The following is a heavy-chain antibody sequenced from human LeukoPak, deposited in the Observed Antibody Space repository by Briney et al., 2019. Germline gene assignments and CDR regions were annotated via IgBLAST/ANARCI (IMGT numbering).Heavy chain of an antibody. J-gene: IGHJ3*02. CDR1: GGSISSGANY. V-gene: IGHV4-61*08. Sequence: PSETLSLTCTVSGGSISSGANYWSWIRQPPGKGLEWIGYIYYSGSTNYNPSLKSRVTISVDTSKNQFSLKLSSVTGADTAVYYCARHFPTRPSGYHSDAFDIWGQGTMVTVSS. CDR2: IYYSGST. CDR3: ARHFPTRPSGYHSDAFDI. D-gene: IGHD3-22*01.